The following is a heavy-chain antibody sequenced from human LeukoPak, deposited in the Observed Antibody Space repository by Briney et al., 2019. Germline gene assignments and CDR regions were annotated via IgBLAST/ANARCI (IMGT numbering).Heavy chain of an antibody. Sequence: PSETLSLTFTLSLDSTASNFCSWVRQPPGKGLEWIGEIHRSGSPNYNPSLQSRVTISINRSRNQIALELSSVTAADTAVYYCAREILGGFNLGAYRVQGTLVTVSS. CDR3: AREILGGFNLGAY. CDR2: IHRSGSP. CDR1: LDSTASNF. D-gene: IGHD3-16*01. V-gene: IGHV4-4*02. J-gene: IGHJ4*02.